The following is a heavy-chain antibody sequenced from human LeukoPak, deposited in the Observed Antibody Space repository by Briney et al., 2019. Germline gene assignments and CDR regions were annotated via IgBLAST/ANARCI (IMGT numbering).Heavy chain of an antibody. CDR1: VYTFTSYG. V-gene: IGHV1-18*01. Sequence: ASVKVSCKASVYTFTSYGISWVRQAPGQGLEWMGWISAYNGNTNYAQKLQGRVTMTTDTSTSTAYMELRSLRSDDTAVYYCARGSMVRDIVVVPAALWGQGTLVTVSS. J-gene: IGHJ4*02. D-gene: IGHD2-2*01. CDR2: ISAYNGNT. CDR3: ARGSMVRDIVVVPAAL.